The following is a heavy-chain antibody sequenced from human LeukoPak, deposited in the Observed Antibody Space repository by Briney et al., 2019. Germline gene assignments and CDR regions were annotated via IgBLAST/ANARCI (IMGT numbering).Heavy chain of an antibody. Sequence: PGGSLRLSCAASGFTFSSYSMNWVRQAPGMGLEWVSSISSSSSYIYYADSVKGRFTISRDNAKNSLYLQMNSLRAEDTAVYYCAKTMPQSSGWYCAFDIWGQGTMVTVSS. CDR3: AKTMPQSSGWYCAFDI. CDR2: ISSSSSYI. D-gene: IGHD6-19*01. CDR1: GFTFSSYS. V-gene: IGHV3-21*01. J-gene: IGHJ3*02.